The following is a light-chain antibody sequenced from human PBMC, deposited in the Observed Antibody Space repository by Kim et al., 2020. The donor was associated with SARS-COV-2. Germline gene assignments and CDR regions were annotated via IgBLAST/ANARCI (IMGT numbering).Light chain of an antibody. CDR3: QQSYSTPRT. CDR1: QTISSC. V-gene: IGKV1-39*01. J-gene: IGKJ2*02. Sequence: DIQMTQSPSSLSTSVRDRVTITCRASQTISSCLNWYQEKPGKAPKLLIYAASSLQGGVPSRFSGSGSGTDFTLTISSLQPEDFATYYCQQSYSTPRTFGQGTKLEIK. CDR2: AAS.